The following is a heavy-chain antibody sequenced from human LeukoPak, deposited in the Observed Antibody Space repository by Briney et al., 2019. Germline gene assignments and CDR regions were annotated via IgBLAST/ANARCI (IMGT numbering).Heavy chain of an antibody. Sequence: GGSLRLSCAATGFTYSAYWMSWVRQAPGKGLEWVANIKEDGSEKYYVDSVKGRFTISRDNAKNSLYLQMNSLRAEDTAVYYCARATASNWFDPWGQGTLVTVSS. D-gene: IGHD2-21*01. CDR2: IKEDGSEK. CDR3: ARATASNWFDP. J-gene: IGHJ5*02. V-gene: IGHV3-7*01. CDR1: GFTYSAYW.